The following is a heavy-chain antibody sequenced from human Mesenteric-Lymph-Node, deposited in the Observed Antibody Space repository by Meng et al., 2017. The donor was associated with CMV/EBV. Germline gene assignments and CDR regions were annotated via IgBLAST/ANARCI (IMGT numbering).Heavy chain of an antibody. CDR1: GFTFSNYA. Sequence: ESLKISCAASGFTFSNYAMGWVRQAPGKGLEWVSVTYSGAGSTYYADSVKGRFTISRDNSKNTLYLQMNSLRAEDTAVYYCARVHSGYAYYFDYWGQGTLVTVSS. D-gene: IGHD3-22*01. V-gene: IGHV3-23*03. CDR2: TYSGAGST. J-gene: IGHJ4*02. CDR3: ARVHSGYAYYFDY.